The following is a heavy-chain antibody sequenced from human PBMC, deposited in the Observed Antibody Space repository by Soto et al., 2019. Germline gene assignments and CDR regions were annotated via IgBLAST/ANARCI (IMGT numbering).Heavy chain of an antibody. Sequence: TSETLSLTCIVSGGSISGFDWSWTRQPPGKGLERIGYIHRGGNTYYSPSLENRVTISVDTSKNQFSLKLRSVTAADTAVYYCARGGWSNDYWGQGILVTVSS. CDR2: IHRGGNT. CDR1: GGSISGFD. J-gene: IGHJ4*02. D-gene: IGHD6-19*01. CDR3: ARGGWSNDY. V-gene: IGHV4-59*01.